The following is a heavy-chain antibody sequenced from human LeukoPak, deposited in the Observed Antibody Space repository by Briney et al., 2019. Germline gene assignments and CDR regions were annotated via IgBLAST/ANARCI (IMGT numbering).Heavy chain of an antibody. J-gene: IGHJ6*02. CDR1: GMTFSRSG. CDR3: AKDLAQPNLNYNYYGMDV. D-gene: IGHD2-2*01. Sequence: GGSLRLSCAASGMTFSRSGFHWVRQAPGKGLEWVAVISYDGRNMNYADSVKGRFTISRDNAKNTLVLQMNSPRAEDTAVYYCAKDLAQPNLNYNYYGMDVWGQGTTVTVSS. V-gene: IGHV3-30*18. CDR2: ISYDGRNM.